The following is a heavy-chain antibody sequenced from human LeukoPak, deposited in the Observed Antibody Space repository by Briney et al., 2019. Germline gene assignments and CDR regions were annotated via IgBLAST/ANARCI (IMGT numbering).Heavy chain of an antibody. CDR1: GFTFSSYG. V-gene: IGHV3-33*01. D-gene: IGHD3-10*01. CDR2: IWYDGSNK. Sequence: GRSLRLPCAASGFTFSSYGMHWVRQAPGKGLEWVAVIWYDGSNKYYADSVKGRFTISRDNSKNTLYLQMNILRAEDTAVYYCASGITMVRGPTDYYGMDVWGKGTTVTVSS. J-gene: IGHJ6*04. CDR3: ASGITMVRGPTDYYGMDV.